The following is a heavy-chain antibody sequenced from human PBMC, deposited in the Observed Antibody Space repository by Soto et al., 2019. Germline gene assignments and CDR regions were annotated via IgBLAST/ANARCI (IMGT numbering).Heavy chain of an antibody. V-gene: IGHV3-33*01. CDR2: IWYDGSNK. CDR3: ARDVQAVGGFGELPNDAFDI. D-gene: IGHD3-10*01. J-gene: IGHJ3*02. CDR1: GFTFSSYG. Sequence: SLRLSCAASGFTFSSYGMHWVRQAPGKGLEWVAVIWYDGSNKYYADSVKGRFTISRDNSKNTLYLQMNSLRAEDTAVYYCARDVQAVGGFGELPNDAFDIWGQGTMVTVSS.